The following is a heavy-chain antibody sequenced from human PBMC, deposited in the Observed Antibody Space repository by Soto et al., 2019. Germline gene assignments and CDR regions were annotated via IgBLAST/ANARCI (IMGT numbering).Heavy chain of an antibody. CDR2: IYPGDSDT. CDR3: ARHEAHSSSLWFDP. J-gene: IGHJ5*02. CDR1: GYSFTSYW. D-gene: IGHD6-6*01. Sequence: PGESLKIPCKGSGYSFTSYWIGWVRQMPGKGLERMGTIYPGDSDTRYSPSFQGQVTISADKPISTAYLQWSSLKASDTAMYYCARHEAHSSSLWFDPWGQGTLVTVSS. V-gene: IGHV5-51*01.